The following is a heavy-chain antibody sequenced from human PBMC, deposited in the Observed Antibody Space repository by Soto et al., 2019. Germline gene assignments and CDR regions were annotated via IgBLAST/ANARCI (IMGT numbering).Heavy chain of an antibody. V-gene: IGHV4-59*11. CDR1: VASILNHF. J-gene: IGHJ4*02. CDR2: VSNTATT. CDR3: ARGMAEEQIFYYFDY. D-gene: IGHD3-9*01. Sequence: SETLSLTYTGSVASILNHFWAGSRQSPGGGLESIGYVSNTATTPYNPSLKNRVTISVDASKSQFYLKLRSVTAADTAVYYCARGMAEEQIFYYFDYWGQGALVTVS.